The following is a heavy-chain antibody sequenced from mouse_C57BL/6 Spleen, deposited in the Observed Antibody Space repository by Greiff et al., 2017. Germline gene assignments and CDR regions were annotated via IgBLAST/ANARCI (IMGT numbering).Heavy chain of an antibody. D-gene: IGHD1-1*02. V-gene: IGHV1-54*01. J-gene: IGHJ2*01. CDR3: ARAGWFDY. CDR2: INPGSGGT. CDR1: GYAFTNSL. Sequence: VQLQQSGAELVRPGTSVKVSCKASGYAFTNSLIEWVKQRPGQGLEWIGVINPGSGGTNYNEKFKGKATLTADKSSNTAYMQLSSLTSDDSAVYFCARAGWFDYWGQGTTLTVSA.